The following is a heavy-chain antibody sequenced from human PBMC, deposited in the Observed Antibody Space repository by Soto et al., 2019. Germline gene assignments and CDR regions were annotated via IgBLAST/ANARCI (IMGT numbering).Heavy chain of an antibody. CDR1: GGTFSSYA. CDR2: IIPIFGTA. J-gene: IGHJ4*02. Sequence: SVKVSCKASGGTFSSYAISWVRQAPGQGLEWMGGIIPIFGTANYAQKFQGRVTITADESTSTAYMELSSLRSEDTAVYYCAREAGNKDMVPGWKYFDYWGQGTLVTVSS. CDR3: AREAGNKDMVPGWKYFDY. D-gene: IGHD5-18*01. V-gene: IGHV1-69*13.